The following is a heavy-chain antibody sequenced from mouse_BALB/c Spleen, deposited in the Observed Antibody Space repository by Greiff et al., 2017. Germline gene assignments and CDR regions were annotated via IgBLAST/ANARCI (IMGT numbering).Heavy chain of an antibody. CDR2: ISYDGSN. CDR1: GYSITSGYY. V-gene: IGHV3-6*02. Sequence: DVQLQESGPGLVKPSQSLSLTCSVTGYSITSGYYWNWIRQFPGNKLEWMGYISYDGSNNYNPSLKNRISITRDTSKNQFFLKLNSVTTEDTATYYCARTMILYYFDYWGQGTTLTVSS. D-gene: IGHD2-4*01. J-gene: IGHJ2*01. CDR3: ARTMILYYFDY.